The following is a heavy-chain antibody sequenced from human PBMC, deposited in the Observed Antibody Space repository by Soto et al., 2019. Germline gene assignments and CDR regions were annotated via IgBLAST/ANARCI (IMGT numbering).Heavy chain of an antibody. Sequence: ASVKVSCKASGGTFSSYAISWVRQAPGQGLEWMGGIIPIFGTANYAQKFQDRFTMTRDTSTGTVYMELSSLRSEDTAVYYCARGAAPGVVGAAATCNYWGQGTLVTVSS. CDR3: ARGAAPGVVGAAATCNY. V-gene: IGHV1-69*05. CDR1: GGTFSSYA. D-gene: IGHD1-26*01. CDR2: IIPIFGTA. J-gene: IGHJ4*02.